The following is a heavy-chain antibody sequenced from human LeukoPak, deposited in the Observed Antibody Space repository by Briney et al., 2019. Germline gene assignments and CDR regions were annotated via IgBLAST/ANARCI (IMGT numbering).Heavy chain of an antibody. D-gene: IGHD3-10*01. CDR1: GGSFSGYY. Sequence: SETLSLTCAVYGGSFSGYYWSWIRQPPGKGLEWIGEINHSGSTNYNPSLKSRVTISVDTSKNQFSLKLSSVTAADTAVYYCASSRAGTWSYFDYWGQETLVTVSS. CDR2: INHSGST. CDR3: ASSRAGTWSYFDY. V-gene: IGHV4-34*01. J-gene: IGHJ4*02.